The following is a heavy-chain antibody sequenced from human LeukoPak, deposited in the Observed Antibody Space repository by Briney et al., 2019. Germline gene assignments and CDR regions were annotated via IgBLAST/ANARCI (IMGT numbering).Heavy chain of an antibody. CDR3: AKRAITMVQGVIIVQVLYMDV. CDR2: ISGSSGST. D-gene: IGHD3-10*01. CDR1: GFTFSSYA. J-gene: IGHJ6*03. V-gene: IGHV3-23*01. Sequence: PGGSLRLSCAASGFTFSSYAMSWVRQAPGKGLEWVSAISGSSGSTYYADSVKGRFTISRDNSKNTLYLQMNSLRAEDTAVYYCAKRAITMVQGVIIVQVLYMDVWGKGTTVTVSS.